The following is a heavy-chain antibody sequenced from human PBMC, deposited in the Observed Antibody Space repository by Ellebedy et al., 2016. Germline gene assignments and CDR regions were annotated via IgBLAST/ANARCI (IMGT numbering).Heavy chain of an antibody. D-gene: IGHD2-21*01. CDR3: ARSHIVCYFDY. V-gene: IGHV4-34*01. Sequence: SETLSLTXAVYGGSFSGYYWSWIRQPPGKGLEWIGEINHSGSTNYNPSLKSRVTISVDTSKNQFSLKLSSVTAADTAVYYCARSHIVCYFDYWGQGTLVTVSS. CDR1: GGSFSGYY. CDR2: INHSGST. J-gene: IGHJ4*02.